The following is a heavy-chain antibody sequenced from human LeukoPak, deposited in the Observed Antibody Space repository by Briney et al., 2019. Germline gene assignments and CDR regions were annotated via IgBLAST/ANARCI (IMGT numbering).Heavy chain of an antibody. D-gene: IGHD3-3*01. Sequence: SGRSLRLSCAASGFTFSSYSMNWVRQAPGKGLEWVSSISSSSSYIYYADSVKGRFTISRDNAKNSLYLQMNSLRAEDTAVYYCASLEWPTRISGADYGMDVWGQGTTVTVSS. CDR3: ASLEWPTRISGADYGMDV. CDR2: ISSSSSYI. J-gene: IGHJ6*02. V-gene: IGHV3-21*01. CDR1: GFTFSSYS.